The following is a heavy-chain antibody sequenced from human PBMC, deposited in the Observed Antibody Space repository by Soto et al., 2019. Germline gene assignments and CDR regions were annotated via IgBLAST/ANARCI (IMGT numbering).Heavy chain of an antibody. Sequence: QVHLQESGPGLVKPSETLSLTCTVFGGSISNFYWSWVRQPAGKGLEWIGRIYPSGTTNYNPSLKSRVTMSVDTSENQLSLKLPSVTAADTAVYYCARGPYCGTDCYFGVWGQGTLVTVSS. CDR1: GGSISNFY. J-gene: IGHJ4*02. CDR3: ARGPYCGTDCYFGV. CDR2: IYPSGTT. V-gene: IGHV4-4*07. D-gene: IGHD2-21*02.